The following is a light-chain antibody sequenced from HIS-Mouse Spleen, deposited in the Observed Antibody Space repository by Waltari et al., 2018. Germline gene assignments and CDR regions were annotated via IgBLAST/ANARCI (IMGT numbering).Light chain of an antibody. Sequence: SSELTQDPAVPVALGQTVRITCQGDSLRRYYASWYQQNTGQAPVLFIYGKNNRPSGIPDRFSGSSSGNTASLTITGAQAEDEADYYCNSRDSSGNHYVFGTGTKVTVL. J-gene: IGLJ1*01. V-gene: IGLV3-19*01. CDR3: NSRDSSGNHYV. CDR1: SLRRYY. CDR2: GKN.